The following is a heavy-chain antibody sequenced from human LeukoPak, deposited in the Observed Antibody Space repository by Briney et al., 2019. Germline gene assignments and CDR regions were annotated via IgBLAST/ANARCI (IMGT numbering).Heavy chain of an antibody. D-gene: IGHD1-1*01. Sequence: ASVTVSCKTSVYYFPVFGISWGRQAPGQGLEWMGWISGYNGRTIYAQTVQDRVTMTTDTSTTNVYMELRSLKFNDTAVYYCARETSEGDREPTGYFDYWGQGSLVIVSS. CDR3: ARETSEGDREPTGYFDY. V-gene: IGHV1-18*01. J-gene: IGHJ4*02. CDR1: VYYFPVFG. CDR2: ISGYNGRT.